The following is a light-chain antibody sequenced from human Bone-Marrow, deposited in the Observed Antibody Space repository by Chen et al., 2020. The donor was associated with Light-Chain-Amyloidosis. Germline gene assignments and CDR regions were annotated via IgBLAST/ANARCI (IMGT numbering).Light chain of an antibody. CDR2: VVT. J-gene: IGLJ1*01. V-gene: IGLV2-14*01. Sequence: SALTQPASVSGSPGQSITISCTGTSSDVGGDNHVSWYQQHPDKAPKLMIYVVTNRPSWVPDSYSGSKSANTASLTISRLQTKDGANYFCSSYTITSTLVFGSGTRVTVL. CDR1: SSDVGGDNH. CDR3: SSYTITSTLV.